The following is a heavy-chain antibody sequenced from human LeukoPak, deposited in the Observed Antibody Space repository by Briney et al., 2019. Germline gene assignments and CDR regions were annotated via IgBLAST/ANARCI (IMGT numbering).Heavy chain of an antibody. Sequence: GGSLRLSCAASGFAFSSFWMSWVRQAPGKGLEWVAVISYDGSNKYYADSVKGRFTISRDNSKNTLYLQMNSLRAEDTAVYYCAKLNSGYDSEFDYWGQGTLVTVSS. V-gene: IGHV3-30*18. CDR3: AKLNSGYDSEFDY. D-gene: IGHD5-12*01. CDR1: GFAFSSFW. CDR2: ISYDGSNK. J-gene: IGHJ4*02.